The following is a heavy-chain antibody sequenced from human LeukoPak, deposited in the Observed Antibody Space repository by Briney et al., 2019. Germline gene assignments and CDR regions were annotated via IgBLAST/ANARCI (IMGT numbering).Heavy chain of an antibody. J-gene: IGHJ5*02. CDR1: GFTVSSNY. V-gene: IGHV3-53*01. D-gene: IGHD6-19*01. CDR2: IYGGGNI. CDR3: ASQKQWLVYNWFDP. Sequence: GGSLRLSCAASGFTVSSNYMNWVRQAPGKGLEWVSVIYGGGNIYYADSVKGRFTISRDNSKNTLYLQMNSLRAEDTAVYYCASQKQWLVYNWFDPWGQGTLVTVSS.